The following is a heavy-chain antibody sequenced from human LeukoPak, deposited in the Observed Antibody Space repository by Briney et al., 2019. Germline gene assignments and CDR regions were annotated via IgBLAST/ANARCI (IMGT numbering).Heavy chain of an antibody. CDR2: IIPIFGTA. Sequence: SVKVSCKASGGTFSSYAISWVRQAPGQGLEWMGGIIPIFGTANYAQKFQGRVTITADESTSTAYMELSSLRSEDTAVYYCARDISYSSSPGVYYYYYYGMDVWGQGTTVTVSS. CDR1: GGTFSSYA. D-gene: IGHD6-6*01. CDR3: ARDISYSSSPGVYYYYYYGMDV. V-gene: IGHV1-69*13. J-gene: IGHJ6*02.